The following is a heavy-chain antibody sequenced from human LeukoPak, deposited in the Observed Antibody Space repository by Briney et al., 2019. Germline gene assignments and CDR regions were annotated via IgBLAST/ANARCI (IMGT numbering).Heavy chain of an antibody. Sequence: SETLPLTCTVSGGSISSYYWSWIRQPPGKGLEWIGYIYYSGSTNYNPSLKSRVSISVDTSKYQFSLKLSSVTAADTAVYYCATYDSSGKFDYWGQGTLVTVSS. V-gene: IGHV4-59*01. CDR2: IYYSGST. CDR3: ATYDSSGKFDY. J-gene: IGHJ4*02. D-gene: IGHD3-22*01. CDR1: GGSISSYY.